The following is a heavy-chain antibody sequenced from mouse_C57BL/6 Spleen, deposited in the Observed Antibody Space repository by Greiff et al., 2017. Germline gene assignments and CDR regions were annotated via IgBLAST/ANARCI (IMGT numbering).Heavy chain of an antibody. D-gene: IGHD1-1*01. CDR1: GYTFTDYY. J-gene: IGHJ3*01. CDR2: IYPGSGNT. CDR3: ARGADYYGSSYTY. V-gene: IGHV1-76*01. Sequence: QVQLQQSGAELVRPGASVKLSCKASGYTFTDYYINWVKQRPGQGLEWIARIYPGSGNTYYNEKFKGKATLTAENSSSTAYMQLSSLTSEDSAVYVCARGADYYGSSYTYWGQGTLVTVSA.